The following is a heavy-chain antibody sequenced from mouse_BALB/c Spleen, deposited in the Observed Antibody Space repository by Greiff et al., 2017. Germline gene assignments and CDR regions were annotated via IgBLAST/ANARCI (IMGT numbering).Heavy chain of an antibody. J-gene: IGHJ4*01. V-gene: IGHV5-9-4*01. CDR3: ASYDYYAMDY. CDR1: GFTFSSYA. Sequence: EVKLMESGGGLVKPGGSLKLSCAASGFTFSSYAMSWVRQSPEKRLEWVAEISSGGSYTYYPDTVTGRFTISRDNAKNTLYLEMSSLRSEDTAMYYCASYDYYAMDYWGQGTSVTVSS. CDR2: ISSGGSYT.